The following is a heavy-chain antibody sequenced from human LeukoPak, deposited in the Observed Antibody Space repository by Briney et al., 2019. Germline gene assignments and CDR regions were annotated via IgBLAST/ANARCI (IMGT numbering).Heavy chain of an antibody. CDR1: GFTFSNYN. D-gene: IGHD1/OR15-1a*01. CDR2: ISSSSGII. J-gene: IGHJ5*02. Sequence: PGGSLRLSCAASGFTFSNYNMNWVRQAPGKGLEWVSYISSSSGIIYYADSVKGRSTISRDNAKNSLYLQMDSLRVEDTAVYYCATDFNKGFDPWGQGTLVTVSS. V-gene: IGHV3-48*04. CDR3: ATDFNKGFDP.